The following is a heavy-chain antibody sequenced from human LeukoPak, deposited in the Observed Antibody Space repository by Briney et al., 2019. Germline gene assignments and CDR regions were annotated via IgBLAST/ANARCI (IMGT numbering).Heavy chain of an antibody. CDR1: GGSISSSSYY. D-gene: IGHD4-17*01. V-gene: IGHV4-39*01. Sequence: SETLSLTCTVSGGSISSSSYYWGWIRQPPGKGLEWIGGIYYSGSTYYNPSLKSRVTISVDTSKNQFSLKLSSVTAADTAVYYCARGFYGDYLLYYFDYWGQGTLVTVSS. CDR2: IYYSGST. J-gene: IGHJ4*02. CDR3: ARGFYGDYLLYYFDY.